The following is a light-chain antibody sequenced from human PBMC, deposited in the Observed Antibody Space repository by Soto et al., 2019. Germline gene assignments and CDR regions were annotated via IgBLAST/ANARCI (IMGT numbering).Light chain of an antibody. CDR1: QSVSSSY. Sequence: EIVLTKSPGPLSLSPGERATLSCRASQSVSSSYLAWYQQKPGQAPRLLIYGASSRATGIPDRFSGSGSGTDFTLTISRLEPEDFAVYFCQQYGSSPRTFGQGTKVEIK. J-gene: IGKJ1*01. CDR3: QQYGSSPRT. V-gene: IGKV3-20*01. CDR2: GAS.